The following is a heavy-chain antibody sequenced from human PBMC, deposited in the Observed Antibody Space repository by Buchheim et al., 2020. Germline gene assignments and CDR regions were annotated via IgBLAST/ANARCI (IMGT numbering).Heavy chain of an antibody. D-gene: IGHD3/OR15-3a*01. J-gene: IGHJ4*02. CDR1: GFSVSSNY. Sequence: EEKLVESGGGLVQPGGSLRLSCAASGFSVSSNYMNWVRQPPGKGLEWVSLIYGNDDPKYTDSAKGRFTISRDDSQNIVFLHMNRLRVEDTAVYDCARDTSSPARADWWGRGTL. CDR3: ARDTSSPARADW. CDR2: IYGNDDP. V-gene: IGHV3-66*01.